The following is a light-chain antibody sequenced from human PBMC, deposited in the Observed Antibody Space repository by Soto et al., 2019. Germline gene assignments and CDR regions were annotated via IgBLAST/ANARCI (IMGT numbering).Light chain of an antibody. Sequence: QSALTQPASVSGSAGQSITISCTGTSTDVGGYNYVSWYQQHPGKVPKLIIYEVSNRPSGVSNRFSGSKFGNTASLSISGLQAEDEADYYCSSFRSSSPVVFGGGTKLTVL. CDR1: STDVGGYNY. V-gene: IGLV2-14*01. CDR3: SSFRSSSPVV. J-gene: IGLJ2*01. CDR2: EVS.